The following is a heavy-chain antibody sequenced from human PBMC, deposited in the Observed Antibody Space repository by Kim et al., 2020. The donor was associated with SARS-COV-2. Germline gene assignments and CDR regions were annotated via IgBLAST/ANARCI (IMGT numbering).Heavy chain of an antibody. J-gene: IGHJ3*02. Sequence: GGSLRLSCTASGFTFGDYAMSWVRQAPGKGLEWVGFIRSKAYGGTTEYAASVKGRFTISRDDSKSIAYLQMNSLKTEDTAVYYCWYYYDSIPRDAFDIWGQGTMVTVSS. CDR1: GFTFGDYA. CDR2: IRSKAYGGTT. CDR3: WYYYDSIPRDAFDI. V-gene: IGHV3-49*04. D-gene: IGHD3-22*01.